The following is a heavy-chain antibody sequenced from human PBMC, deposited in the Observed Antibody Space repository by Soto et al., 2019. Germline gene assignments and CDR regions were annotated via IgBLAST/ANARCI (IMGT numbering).Heavy chain of an antibody. Sequence: GASVKVSCTDSGYTFTSYDINWVRQATGQGLEWMGWMNPNSGNTGYAQKFQGRVTMTRNTSISTAYMELSSLRSEDTAVYYCARGIAAAGDYYMDVWGKGTTVTVSS. CDR3: ARGIAAAGDYYMDV. J-gene: IGHJ6*03. D-gene: IGHD6-13*01. CDR1: GYTFTSYD. CDR2: MNPNSGNT. V-gene: IGHV1-8*01.